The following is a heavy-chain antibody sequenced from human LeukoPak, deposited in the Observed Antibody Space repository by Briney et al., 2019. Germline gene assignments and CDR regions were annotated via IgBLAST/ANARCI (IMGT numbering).Heavy chain of an antibody. D-gene: IGHD3-10*01. Sequence: ASVKVSCKASGYSFTNYGISWVRQAPGQGLERMGWISAYNGNTNYAQKLQGRVTMTTDTSTSTAYMELRSLRSDDTAVYYCARDRRGETVDYWGQGTLVTVSS. CDR1: GYSFTNYG. J-gene: IGHJ4*02. CDR3: ARDRRGETVDY. V-gene: IGHV1-18*01. CDR2: ISAYNGNT.